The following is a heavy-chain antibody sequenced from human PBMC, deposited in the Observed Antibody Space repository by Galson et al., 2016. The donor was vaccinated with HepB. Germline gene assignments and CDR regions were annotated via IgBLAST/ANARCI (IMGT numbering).Heavy chain of an antibody. Sequence: SETLSLTCAVYGGSFRDYYWSWIRQPPGKGLEWIGDINHSGSTNYNPSLKSRVTISVDTSKNQFSLRLTSVIATDTGVYYCARGRFTKTRGRYSEKFYYPSSGLDVWGKGTTVTVSS. CDR3: ARGRFTKTRGRYSEKFYYPSSGLDV. V-gene: IGHV4-34*01. CDR2: INHSGST. J-gene: IGHJ6*04. CDR1: GGSFRDYY. D-gene: IGHD4-11*01.